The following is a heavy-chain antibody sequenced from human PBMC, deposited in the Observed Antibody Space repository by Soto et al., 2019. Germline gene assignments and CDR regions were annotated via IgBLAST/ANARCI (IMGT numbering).Heavy chain of an antibody. V-gene: IGHV4-59*12. Sequence: PSETLSLTCTVSGGSISSYYWSWIRQPPGKGLEWIGYIYYSGSTNYNPSLKSRVTISVDTSKNQFSLKLSSVTAADTAVYYCARGRRAMVRGVTDYWGQGTLVTVSS. CDR1: GGSISSYY. D-gene: IGHD3-10*01. CDR2: IYYSGST. CDR3: ARGRRAMVRGVTDY. J-gene: IGHJ4*02.